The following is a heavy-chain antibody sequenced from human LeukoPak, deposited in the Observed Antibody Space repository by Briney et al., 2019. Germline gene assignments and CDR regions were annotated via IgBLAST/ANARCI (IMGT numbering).Heavy chain of an antibody. D-gene: IGHD5-18*01. Sequence: GGSLRLSCAASGFTFSSYEMNWVRQAPGKGLEWVSYISSSGSTIYYADSVKGRFTISRDNAKNSLYLQMNSLRAEDTALYYCAREGKRGYSYGFFDYWGQGTLVTVSS. CDR2: ISSSGSTI. J-gene: IGHJ4*02. CDR3: AREGKRGYSYGFFDY. CDR1: GFTFSSYE. V-gene: IGHV3-48*03.